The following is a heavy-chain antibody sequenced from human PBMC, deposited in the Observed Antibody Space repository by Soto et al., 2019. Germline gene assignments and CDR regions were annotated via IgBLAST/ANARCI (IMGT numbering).Heavy chain of an antibody. CDR1: GGSFSGYY. J-gene: IGHJ4*02. V-gene: IGHV4-34*01. CDR2: INHSGST. Sequence: QVQLQQWGAGLLKPSETLSLTCAVYGGSFSGYYWSWIRQPPGKGLEWIGEINHSGSTNYNPSLKRRVTISXXTXKXXFSLKLSSVTAADTAVYYCAREDCSGGSCYSLLDYWGQGTLVTVSS. D-gene: IGHD2-15*01. CDR3: AREDCSGGSCYSLLDY.